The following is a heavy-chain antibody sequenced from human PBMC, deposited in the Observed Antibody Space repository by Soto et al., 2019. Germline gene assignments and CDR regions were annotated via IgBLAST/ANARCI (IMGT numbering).Heavy chain of an antibody. V-gene: IGHV3-15*07. CDR1: GFTFNDAW. Sequence: GGSLRLSCAASGFTFNDAWMTWVRQAPGKGLEWVGRIKGKTDGGTTDYAAPVKGRFTISRDDSKTTLYLQMNSLKTEDTAVYYCTTMDNYGGNLPFDHWGQGTLVTVSS. CDR3: TTMDNYGGNLPFDH. J-gene: IGHJ4*02. CDR2: IKGKTDGGTT. D-gene: IGHD4-17*01.